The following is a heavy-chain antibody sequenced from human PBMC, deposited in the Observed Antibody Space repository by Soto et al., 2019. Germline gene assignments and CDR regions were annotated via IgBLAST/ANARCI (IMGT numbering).Heavy chain of an antibody. D-gene: IGHD3-22*01. CDR2: IYYSGSA. J-gene: IGHJ4*02. Sequence: SETLSLTCTVSGGSISSGGYYWSWIRQHPGKGLEWIGYIYYSGSAYYNPSLKSRVTISVDTSKNQFSLKLSSVTAADTAVYYCARGQVTMIALDYWGQGTLVTVSS. CDR3: ARGQVTMIALDY. CDR1: GGSISSGGYY. V-gene: IGHV4-31*03.